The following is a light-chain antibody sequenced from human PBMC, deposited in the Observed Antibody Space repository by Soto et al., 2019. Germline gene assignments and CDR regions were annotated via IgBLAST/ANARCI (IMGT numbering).Light chain of an antibody. J-gene: IGKJ5*01. CDR3: QQSYSTLPIT. Sequence: DIQMTQSPSSLAASVGDRVTITWRASQSISGYLNWYRHKPGKAPTLLIYAASTLQSGVPSRFSGSGSGTDFTLTISNLQPEDFATYYCQQSYSTLPITFGQGTRLEI. CDR1: QSISGY. CDR2: AAS. V-gene: IGKV1-39*01.